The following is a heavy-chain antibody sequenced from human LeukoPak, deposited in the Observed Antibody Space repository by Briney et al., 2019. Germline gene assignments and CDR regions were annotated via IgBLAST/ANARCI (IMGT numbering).Heavy chain of an antibody. J-gene: IGHJ3*02. CDR3: VRAVSGTLGGAFDI. V-gene: IGHV1-2*02. D-gene: IGHD1-7*01. CDR1: GYTFIDYF. CDR2: INPNSGVT. Sequence: ASVKVSCKASGYTFIDYFIHWMRQTPGQGLEWLGWINPNSGVTRYAQEFQDRVTMTRDTAAYMELSSLKSDDTAVYYCVRAVSGTLGGAFDIWSQGTAVTVSS.